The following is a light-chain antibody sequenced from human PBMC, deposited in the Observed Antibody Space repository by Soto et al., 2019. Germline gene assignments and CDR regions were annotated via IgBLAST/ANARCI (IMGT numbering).Light chain of an antibody. V-gene: IGKV1-5*01. CDR2: DVS. Sequence: DIQMTQFPSTLSASVGDRVIITCRASQTVERWMAWYQQKPGKAPKLLISDVSTLERGVPSRFSGSGSATEFTLTISGLQPDDFATYYCQQYKDYVYTFGQGTKVESK. J-gene: IGKJ2*01. CDR3: QQYKDYVYT. CDR1: QTVERW.